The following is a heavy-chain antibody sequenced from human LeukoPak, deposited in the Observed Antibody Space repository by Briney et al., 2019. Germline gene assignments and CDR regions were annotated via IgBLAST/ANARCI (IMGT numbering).Heavy chain of an antibody. D-gene: IGHD4-23*01. V-gene: IGHV3-33*01. Sequence: GRSLRLSCAASGFTFSSYGMHWVRQAPGKGLEWMAVIWCDGSNKYYADSVKGRFTISRDNSKNTLYLQMNSLRAEDTAVYYFARGSATVVTTPMDYWGQGALVTVSS. CDR2: IWCDGSNK. CDR3: ARGSATVVTTPMDY. CDR1: GFTFSSYG. J-gene: IGHJ4*02.